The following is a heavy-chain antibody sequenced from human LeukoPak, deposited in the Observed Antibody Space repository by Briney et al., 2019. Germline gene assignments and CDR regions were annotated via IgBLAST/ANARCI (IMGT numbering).Heavy chain of an antibody. Sequence: ASVKVSCKASGGTFSSYAISWVRQAPGQGLEWMGGIIPIFGTANYAQKFQGRVTITRDTSASTAYMELSSLRSEDTAVYYCARVVGIAAAGAGYWGQGTLVTVSS. CDR2: IIPIFGTA. CDR3: ARVVGIAAAGAGY. V-gene: IGHV1-69*05. CDR1: GGTFSSYA. D-gene: IGHD6-13*01. J-gene: IGHJ4*02.